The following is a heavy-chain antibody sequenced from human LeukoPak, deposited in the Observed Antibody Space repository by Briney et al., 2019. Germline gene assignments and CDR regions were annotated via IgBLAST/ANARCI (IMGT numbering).Heavy chain of an antibody. J-gene: IGHJ4*02. V-gene: IGHV3-64*01. CDR3: ARVEWELPALDY. CDR1: GFTFSSYA. Sequence: GGSLRLSCAASGFTFSSYAMHWVRQAPGKGLEYVSAISNNGGSTYYANSVKGRFTISRDNSKNTLYLQMGSLRAEDMAVYYCARVEWELPALDYWGQGTLVTVSS. D-gene: IGHD1-26*01. CDR2: ISNNGGST.